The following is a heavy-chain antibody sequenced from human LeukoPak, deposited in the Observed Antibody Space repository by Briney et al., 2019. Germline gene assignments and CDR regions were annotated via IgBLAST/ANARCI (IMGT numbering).Heavy chain of an antibody. Sequence: GGSLRLSCAASGFTFSSYGTSWVRQAPGKGLEWVSAISGSGGSTYYADSVKGRFTISRDNSKNTLYLQMNSLRAEDTAVYYCAKSQIQLPQRNGGDYWGQGTLVTVSS. CDR3: AKSQIQLPQRNGGDY. D-gene: IGHD1-7*01. J-gene: IGHJ4*02. V-gene: IGHV3-23*01. CDR1: GFTFSSYG. CDR2: ISGSGGST.